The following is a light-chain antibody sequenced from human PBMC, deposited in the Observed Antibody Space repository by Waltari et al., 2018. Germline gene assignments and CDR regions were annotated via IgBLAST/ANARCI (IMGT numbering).Light chain of an antibody. CDR3: QEYYTQTFS. V-gene: IGKV4-1*01. CDR1: QSVLYSSNNKNY. CDR2: WAS. Sequence: DIVMTQSPDSLAVSLGERATINCKSSQSVLYSSNNKNYLAWYQQKPGQPPKLLIYWASARESGVPDRFSGSGSGTDFALTISSLQAEDVAGYYCQEYYTQTFSFGPGTKVDIK. J-gene: IGKJ3*01.